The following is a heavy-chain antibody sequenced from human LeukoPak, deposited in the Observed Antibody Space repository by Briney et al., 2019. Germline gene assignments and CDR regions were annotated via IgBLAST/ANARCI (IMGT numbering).Heavy chain of an antibody. Sequence: PGGSLRLSCAASGFTFRNYLMNWVRQAPGKGLEWVSFISSTGGTIYYADSVKGRFTVSRDNGKNSLLLQMNSLRAEDTALYYCARGVSMYCTNGVCYSRAYYFDYWGQGTLVTVSS. V-gene: IGHV3-48*01. J-gene: IGHJ4*02. CDR2: ISSTGGTI. CDR3: ARGVSMYCTNGVCYSRAYYFDY. CDR1: GFTFRNYL. D-gene: IGHD2-8*01.